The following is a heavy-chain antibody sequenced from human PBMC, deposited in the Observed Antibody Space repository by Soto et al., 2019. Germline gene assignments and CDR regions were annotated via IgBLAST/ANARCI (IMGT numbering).Heavy chain of an antibody. V-gene: IGHV4-30-4*01. CDR2: IYYSGNT. Sequence: PSETLSLTCTLSGGSINNADYYRGWVRQPPGKGLEWIGHIYYSGNTFYNPSLTGRLTISLDTSKSQFSLKLRSVTAADTAVYYCARLAHFDFWTGPDYWGQGTLVTVSS. CDR3: ARLAHFDFWTGPDY. CDR1: GGSINNADYY. J-gene: IGHJ4*02. D-gene: IGHD3-3*01.